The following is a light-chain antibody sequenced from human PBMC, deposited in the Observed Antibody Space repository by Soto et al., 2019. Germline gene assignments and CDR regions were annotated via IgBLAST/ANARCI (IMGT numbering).Light chain of an antibody. V-gene: IGLV2-14*01. CDR1: SSDVGGYDS. CDR3: SSYTSSYTLV. J-gene: IGLJ1*01. CDR2: EVS. Sequence: QSVLTQPASLSGSPGQSITISCSGTSSDVGGYDSVSWYQQHPGKAPKVMIYEVSNRPSGVSNRFSGSKYGNTASLTISGLQAEDEADYYCSSYTSSYTLVFGAGTKVTVL.